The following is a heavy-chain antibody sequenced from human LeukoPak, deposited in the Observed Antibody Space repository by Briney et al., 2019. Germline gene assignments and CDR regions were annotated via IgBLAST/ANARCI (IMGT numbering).Heavy chain of an antibody. V-gene: IGHV1-69*04. J-gene: IGHJ4*02. Sequence: SVTVSCKASGGTFSSYAISWVRQAPGQGLEWMGRIIPILGIANYAQKFQGRATITADKSTSTAYMELSSLRSEDTAVYYCARTSDGYFDYWGQGTLVTVSS. CDR3: ARTSDGYFDY. CDR1: GGTFSSYA. CDR2: IIPILGIA. D-gene: IGHD6-6*01.